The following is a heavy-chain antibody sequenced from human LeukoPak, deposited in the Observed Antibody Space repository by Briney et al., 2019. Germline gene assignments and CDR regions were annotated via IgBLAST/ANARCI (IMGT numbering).Heavy chain of an antibody. CDR3: ARALSGDLLDY. V-gene: IGHV1-2*02. Sequence: ASVKVSCRASGYTFTAYYMYWVRQAPGQGFEWMGWINPDSGSTDYAQRFQGRVTMTRDTSIRTAYMELSRLTSDDTAVYYCARALSGDLLDYWGQGTLVTVPS. J-gene: IGHJ4*02. CDR2: INPDSGST. CDR1: GYTFTAYY. D-gene: IGHD7-27*01.